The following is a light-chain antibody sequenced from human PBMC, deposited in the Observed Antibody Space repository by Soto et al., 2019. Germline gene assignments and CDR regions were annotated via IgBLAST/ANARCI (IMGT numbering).Light chain of an antibody. CDR3: QQRSGWPRT. CDR1: QSVRTY. Sequence: EIVLTQSPVTLSLSPGERATLSCRASQSVRTYLAWYQVKPGQAPRLLIYDASRRASGVPARFSGSGSGTDFTLTISSLEPEDFALYYCQQRSGWPRTFGQGTKVDIK. J-gene: IGKJ1*01. V-gene: IGKV3-11*01. CDR2: DAS.